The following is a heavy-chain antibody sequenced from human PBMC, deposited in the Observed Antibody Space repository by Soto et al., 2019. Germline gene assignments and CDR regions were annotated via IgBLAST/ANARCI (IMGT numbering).Heavy chain of an antibody. Sequence: QVQLVESGGGVVQPGRSLRLSCAASGFTFSSYGMHWVRQAPGKGLEWVAVIWYDGSNKYYADSVKGRFTISRDNSKNTLYLQMNSLRAEDTAVYYCARDMYYYDSSSYGDYWGQGTLVTVSS. D-gene: IGHD3-22*01. CDR1: GFTFSSYG. CDR2: IWYDGSNK. J-gene: IGHJ4*02. V-gene: IGHV3-33*01. CDR3: ARDMYYYDSSSYGDY.